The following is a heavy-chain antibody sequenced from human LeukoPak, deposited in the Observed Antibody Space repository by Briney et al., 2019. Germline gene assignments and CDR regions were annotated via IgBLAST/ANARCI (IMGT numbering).Heavy chain of an antibody. V-gene: IGHV4-39*01. J-gene: IGHJ6*03. CDR3: ARGPLWSGSYYYYYYYMDV. Sequence: PSETLSLTCTVSGVSISSSNSYWGWIRQPPGKGLEWIGSIYYSGNTYYNASLKSQVSISIDTSKNQFSLKLSSVTAADTAVYYCARGPLWSGSYYYYYYYMDVWGKGTKVTVSS. CDR2: IYYSGNT. CDR1: GVSISSSNSY. D-gene: IGHD1-26*01.